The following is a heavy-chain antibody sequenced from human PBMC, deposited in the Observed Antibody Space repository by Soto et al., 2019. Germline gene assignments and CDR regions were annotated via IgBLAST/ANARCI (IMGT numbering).Heavy chain of an antibody. J-gene: IGHJ4*02. CDR3: AREIGGGGSYIDY. Sequence: SETLSLTCTVSGGSISSYYWSWIRQPPGKGLEWIGYIYYSGSTNYNPSLKSRVTISVDTSKNQFSLKLSSVTAADTAVYYCAREIGGGGSYIDYWGQGTLVTVSS. CDR1: GGSISSYY. CDR2: IYYSGST. V-gene: IGHV4-59*01. D-gene: IGHD1-26*01.